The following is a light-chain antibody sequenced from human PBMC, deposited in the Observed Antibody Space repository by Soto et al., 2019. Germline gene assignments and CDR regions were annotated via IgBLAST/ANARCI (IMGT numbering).Light chain of an antibody. CDR2: RAS. CDR1: QSVNSN. CDR3: LQYNDGPPWT. Sequence: EIVLTQSPGTLSLSPGERATLSCRASQSVNSNLAWYQQKPGQTPRLLLYRASTRATGIPARFSASGSGTEFTLTITSLQSEDFAVYYCLQYNDGPPWTFGPGTKVDIK. J-gene: IGKJ1*01. V-gene: IGKV3-15*01.